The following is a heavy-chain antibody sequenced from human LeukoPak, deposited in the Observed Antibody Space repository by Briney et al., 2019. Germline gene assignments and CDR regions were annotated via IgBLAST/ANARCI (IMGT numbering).Heavy chain of an antibody. J-gene: IGHJ4*02. D-gene: IGHD3-9*01. CDR3: ARAQLRYFDYHY. CDR1: GGSFSGYY. Sequence: SETLSLTCAVYGGSFSGYYRSWIRQPPGKGLEWIGEINHSGSTNYNPSLKSRVTISVDTSKNQFSLKLSSVTAADTAVYYCARAQLRYFDYHYWGQGTLVTVSS. CDR2: INHSGST. V-gene: IGHV4-34*01.